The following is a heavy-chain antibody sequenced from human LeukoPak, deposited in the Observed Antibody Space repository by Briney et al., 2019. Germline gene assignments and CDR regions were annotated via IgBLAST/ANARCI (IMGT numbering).Heavy chain of an antibody. Sequence: PGGSLRLSCAASGFTFSTYGMHWVRQAPGKGLEWVAFIRYDAKQIYYVDSVKGRFTISRDISKNTLHLQMNSLRAEDTAVYYCAKDFGQVATIPFFDFWGQGTLVTVSS. CDR2: IRYDAKQI. J-gene: IGHJ4*02. CDR3: AKDFGQVATIPFFDF. V-gene: IGHV3-30*02. CDR1: GFTFSTYG. D-gene: IGHD5-24*01.